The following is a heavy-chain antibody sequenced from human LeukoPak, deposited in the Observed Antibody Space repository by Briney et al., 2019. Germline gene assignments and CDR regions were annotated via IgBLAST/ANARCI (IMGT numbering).Heavy chain of an antibody. CDR2: ISGSGGST. J-gene: IGHJ5*02. Sequence: GGSLRLSCAASGFTFSNAWMTWVRQAPGKGLEWVSAISGSGGSTYYADSVKGRFTISRDNSKNTLYLQMNSLRAEDTAVYYCAKPGYYYGSGSYLWGQGTLVTVSS. CDR1: GFTFSNAW. CDR3: AKPGYYYGSGSYL. V-gene: IGHV3-23*01. D-gene: IGHD3-10*01.